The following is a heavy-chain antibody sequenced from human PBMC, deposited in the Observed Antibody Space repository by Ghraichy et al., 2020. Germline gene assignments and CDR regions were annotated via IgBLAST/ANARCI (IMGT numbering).Heavy chain of an antibody. V-gene: IGHV3-48*02. J-gene: IGHJ6*02. D-gene: IGHD2-21*01. CDR3: ARGSRVVRFYYYDGMDV. Sequence: LSLTCVGSGFTLSGYSMNWVRQSPGKGLEWVGYITSSSRTISYADSVKGRFTISRDNGQNSLYLQMHSLRDEDTAVYYCARGSRVVRFYYYDGMDVCGQGTTVTVSS. CDR1: GFTLSGYS. CDR2: ITSSSRTI.